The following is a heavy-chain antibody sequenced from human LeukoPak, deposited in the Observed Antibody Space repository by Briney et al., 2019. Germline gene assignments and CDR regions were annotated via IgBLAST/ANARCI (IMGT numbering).Heavy chain of an antibody. Sequence: SETLSLTCTVSGGSISSYYWSWIRQRAGKGLEWIGRIYTSGSATYNPSLKSRVTMSLDTSKNQFSLKLSSVTAADTAVYYCARGGGDSSGYYRHFDYWAQGTLVTVSS. CDR1: GGSISSYY. CDR3: ARGGGDSSGYYRHFDY. J-gene: IGHJ4*02. V-gene: IGHV4-4*07. D-gene: IGHD3-22*01. CDR2: IYTSGSA.